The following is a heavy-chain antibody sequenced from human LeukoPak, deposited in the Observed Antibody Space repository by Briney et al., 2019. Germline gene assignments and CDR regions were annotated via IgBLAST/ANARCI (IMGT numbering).Heavy chain of an antibody. J-gene: IGHJ5*02. V-gene: IGHV1-8*01. CDR2: MNPNSGNT. CDR1: GYTFTSYD. Sequence: ASVTVSCKASGYTFTSYDINGVRQAAGQGLEWMGWMNPNSGNTGYAQKFQGRVTMTRNTSTSTAYMELSSLRSEDTAVYYCARGRTMVRGVISPWFDPWGQGTLVTVSS. D-gene: IGHD3-10*01. CDR3: ARGRTMVRGVISPWFDP.